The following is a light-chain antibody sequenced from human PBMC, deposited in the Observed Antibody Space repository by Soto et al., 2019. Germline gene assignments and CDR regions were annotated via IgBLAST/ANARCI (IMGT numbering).Light chain of an antibody. CDR3: QHYGGSFI. V-gene: IGKV3-20*01. Sequence: EIVLTQSPGTLSLSPGEGATLSCRASQSVYVNLAWYQRKFGQAPRLLIYNTSSRATGIPDRFSGSGSGTDFTLSISRLEPEDFAVYYCQHYGGSFIFGPGTKVDFK. CDR2: NTS. J-gene: IGKJ3*01. CDR1: QSVYVN.